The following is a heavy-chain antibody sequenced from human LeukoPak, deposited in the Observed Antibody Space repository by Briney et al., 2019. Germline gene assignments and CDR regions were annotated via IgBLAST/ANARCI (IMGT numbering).Heavy chain of an antibody. J-gene: IGHJ1*01. D-gene: IGHD5-12*01. CDR1: GYTFTRYY. Sequence: GASVKVSCKASGYTFTRYYMYWVRQAPGQGLEWMGVINPSGGSTNNAQKFQGRVTMTRDTSTSTVFMELSSLRSDDTAVYYCAREGNLVGTIPYFQDWGQGTLVTVSS. V-gene: IGHV1-46*01. CDR3: AREGNLVGTIPYFQD. CDR2: INPSGGST.